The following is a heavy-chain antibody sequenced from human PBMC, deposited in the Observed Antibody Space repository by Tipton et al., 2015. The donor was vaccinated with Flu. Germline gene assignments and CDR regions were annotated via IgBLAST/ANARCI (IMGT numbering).Heavy chain of an antibody. Sequence: SLRLSCAASGFTFSSYSMNWVRQAPGKGLEWVSSISSSSSYIYYADSVKGRFTISRDNAKNSLYLQMNSLRAEDTAVYYCAREAQWLDPVSFDYWGQGTLVTVSS. CDR1: GFTFSSYS. CDR2: ISSSSSYI. V-gene: IGHV3-21*01. J-gene: IGHJ4*02. CDR3: AREAQWLDPVSFDY. D-gene: IGHD5-12*01.